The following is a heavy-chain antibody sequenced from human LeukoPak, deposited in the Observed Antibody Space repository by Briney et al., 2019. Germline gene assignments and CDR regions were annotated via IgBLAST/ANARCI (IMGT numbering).Heavy chain of an antibody. CDR2: IYYSGST. CDR1: GGSFSGYY. Sequence: SETLSLTCAVYGGSFSGYYWGWIRQPPGKGLEWIGSIYYSGSTYYNPSLKSRVTISVDTSKNQFSLKLSSVTAADTAVYYCARRGYSYGYYYYYGMDVWGQGTTVTVSS. CDR3: ARRGYSYGYYYYYGMDV. J-gene: IGHJ6*02. D-gene: IGHD5-18*01. V-gene: IGHV4-39*01.